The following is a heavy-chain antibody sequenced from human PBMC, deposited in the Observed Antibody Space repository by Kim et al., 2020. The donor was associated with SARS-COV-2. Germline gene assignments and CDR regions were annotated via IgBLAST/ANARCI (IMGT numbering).Heavy chain of an antibody. J-gene: IGHJ4*02. Sequence: GSTYYADSVKGRFTISRDNSKNTLYLQMNSLRAEDTAVYYCAKMPGYYFDYWGQGTLVTVSS. CDR3: AKMPGYYFDY. D-gene: IGHD2-2*01. V-gene: IGHV3-23*01. CDR2: GST.